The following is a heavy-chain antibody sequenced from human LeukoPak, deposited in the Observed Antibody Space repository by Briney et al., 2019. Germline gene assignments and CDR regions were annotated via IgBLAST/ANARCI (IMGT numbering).Heavy chain of an antibody. V-gene: IGHV4-34*01. D-gene: IGHD6-13*01. J-gene: IGHJ4*02. CDR1: GGSFSGYY. CDR2: INHSGST. Sequence: SETLSLTCAVYGGSFSGYYWSWIRQPPGKGLEWIGEINHSGSTNYNPSLKSRVTISVDTSKNQFSLKLSSVTAADTAVYYCARFRGIAAAGTEFDYWGQGTLVTVSS. CDR3: ARFRGIAAAGTEFDY.